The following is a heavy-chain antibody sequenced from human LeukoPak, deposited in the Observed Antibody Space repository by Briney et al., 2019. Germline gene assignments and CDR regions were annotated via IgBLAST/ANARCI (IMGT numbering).Heavy chain of an antibody. J-gene: IGHJ4*02. Sequence: SETLSLTCTVSGGSISSSSYYWGWIRQPPGKGLEWIGSIYYSGSTYYNPSLKSRVTISVDTSKNQFSLKLSSVTAADTAVYYCARSSGYDSGLLLDYWGQGTLVTVSS. CDR2: IYYSGST. D-gene: IGHD5-12*01. V-gene: IGHV4-39*07. CDR1: GGSISSSSYY. CDR3: ARSSGYDSGLLLDY.